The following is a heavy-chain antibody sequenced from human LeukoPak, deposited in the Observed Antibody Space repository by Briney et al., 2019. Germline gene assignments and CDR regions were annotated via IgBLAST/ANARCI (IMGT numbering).Heavy chain of an antibody. Sequence: GGSLRLSCAASGFTFSSYEMNWVRQAPGKGLEWVSSISSSSSYIYYADSVKGRFTISRDNAKNSLYLQMNSLRAEDTAVYYCARETTRAAAGTFDYWGQGTLVTVSS. CDR3: ARETTRAAAGTFDY. CDR2: ISSSSSYI. J-gene: IGHJ4*02. V-gene: IGHV3-21*01. D-gene: IGHD6-13*01. CDR1: GFTFSSYE.